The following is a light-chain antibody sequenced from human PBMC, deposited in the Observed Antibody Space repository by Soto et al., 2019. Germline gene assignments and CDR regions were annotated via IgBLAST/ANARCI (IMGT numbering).Light chain of an antibody. Sequence: QSALTQPASVSGSPGQSITISCTGTSSHIGAYNYVSWYQQHPGKAPKLMIYDVNIRPSGVSNRFSGSKSGNTASLTISGLQAEDEADYYCTSWTTSTTMIFGGGTKLTVL. CDR3: TSWTTSTTMI. J-gene: IGLJ2*01. CDR1: SSHIGAYNY. V-gene: IGLV2-14*03. CDR2: DVN.